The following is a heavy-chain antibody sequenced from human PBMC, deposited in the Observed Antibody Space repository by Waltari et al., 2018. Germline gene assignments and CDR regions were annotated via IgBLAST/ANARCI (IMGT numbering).Heavy chain of an antibody. CDR1: GGSFSGYY. J-gene: IGHJ4*02. CDR3: ARVEPGGDLDY. Sequence: QVQLQQWGAGLLKPSETLSLTCAVYGGSFSGYYWSWIRQPPGKGLEWIGEINHSGSTNYNPSLKSRVTISVDTSQNQFSLKLSSVTAADTAVYYCARVEPGGDLDYWGQGTLVTVSS. V-gene: IGHV4-34*01. D-gene: IGHD2-21*02. CDR2: INHSGST.